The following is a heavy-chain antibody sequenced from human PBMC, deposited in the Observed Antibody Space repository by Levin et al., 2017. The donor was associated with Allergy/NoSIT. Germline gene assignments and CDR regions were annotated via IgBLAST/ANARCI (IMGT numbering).Heavy chain of an antibody. CDR3: ARDFLKGTGKNPMGDY. CDR2: ISYDGSNK. J-gene: IGHJ4*02. Sequence: PGGSLRLSCAASGFTFSSYAMHWVRQAPGKGLEWVAVISYDGSNKYYADSVKGRFTISRDNSKNTLYLQMNSLRAEDTAVYYCARDFLKGTGKNPMGDYWGQGTLVTVSS. D-gene: IGHD1-1*01. V-gene: IGHV3-30*04. CDR1: GFTFSSYA.